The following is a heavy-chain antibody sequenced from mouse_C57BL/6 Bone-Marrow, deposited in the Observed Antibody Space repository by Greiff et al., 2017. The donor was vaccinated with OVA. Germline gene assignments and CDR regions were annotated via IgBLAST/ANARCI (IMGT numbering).Heavy chain of an antibody. V-gene: IGHV1-50*01. D-gene: IGHD3-3*01. CDR1: GYTFTSYW. CDR3: ARRRGDAWLAY. CDR2: IDPSDSYT. J-gene: IGHJ3*01. Sequence: QVQLQQPGAELVKPGASVKLSCKASGYTFTSYWMQWVKQRPGQGLEWIGEIDPSDSYTTYNQKFKGKATLTVDTSSSTAYMQRSSLASEDSAVDDCARRRGDAWLAYWGEGTLVTVSA.